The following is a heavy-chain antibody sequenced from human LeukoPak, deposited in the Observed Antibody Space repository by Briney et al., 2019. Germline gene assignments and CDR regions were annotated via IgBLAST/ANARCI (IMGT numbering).Heavy chain of an antibody. V-gene: IGHV3-15*01. D-gene: IGHD2-2*01. Sequence: PGGSLRLSCAASGFTFSNAWMSWVRQAPGKGLEWVGRIKSKTDGGTTDYAAPVKGRFTISRDDSKNTQYLQMNSLKTEDTAVYYCTTETVVVPAAMGAGLWGNWGQGTLVTVSS. J-gene: IGHJ4*02. CDR2: IKSKTDGGTT. CDR3: TTETVVVPAAMGAGLWGN. CDR1: GFTFSNAW.